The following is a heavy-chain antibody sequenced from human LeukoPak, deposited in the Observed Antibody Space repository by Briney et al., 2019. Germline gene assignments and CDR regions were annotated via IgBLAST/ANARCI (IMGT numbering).Heavy chain of an antibody. CDR1: GGSISSYY. D-gene: IGHD3-22*01. CDR2: IYTSGGT. CDR3: AREAYYYDSSGYYDY. J-gene: IGHJ4*02. V-gene: IGHV4-4*07. Sequence: SETLSLTCTVSGGSISSYYWSWIRQPAGKGLEWIGRIYTSGGTNYNPSLKSRVTMSVDTSKNQFSLKLSSVTAADTAVYYCAREAYYYDSSGYYDYWGQGTLVTVSS.